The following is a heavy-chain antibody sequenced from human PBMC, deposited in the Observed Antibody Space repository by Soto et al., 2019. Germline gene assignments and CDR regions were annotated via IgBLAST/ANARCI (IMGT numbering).Heavy chain of an antibody. CDR2: IYYSGST. D-gene: IGHD5-12*01. V-gene: IGHV4-31*03. Sequence: SETLSLTCTVSGGSISSGGYYWSWIRQHPGKGLEWIGYIYYSGSTYYNPSLKSRVTISVNTSKNQFSLKLSSVTAADTAVYYCAALDVATIGAFDIWGQGTMVTVSS. J-gene: IGHJ3*02. CDR1: GGSISSGGYY. CDR3: AALDVATIGAFDI.